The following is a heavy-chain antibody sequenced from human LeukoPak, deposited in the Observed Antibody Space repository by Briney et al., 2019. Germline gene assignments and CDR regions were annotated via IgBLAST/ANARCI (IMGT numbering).Heavy chain of an antibody. J-gene: IGHJ3*02. D-gene: IGHD3-16*01. V-gene: IGHV4-59*01. CDR2: IYYSGST. CDR3: ARARGSPRAFDI. CDR1: GGSISSYY. Sequence: SETLFLTCTVSGGSISSYYWSWIRQPPGKGLEWIGYIYYSGSTNYNPSLKSRVTISVDTSKNQFSLKLSSVTAADTAVYYCARARGSPRAFDIWGQGTMVTVSS.